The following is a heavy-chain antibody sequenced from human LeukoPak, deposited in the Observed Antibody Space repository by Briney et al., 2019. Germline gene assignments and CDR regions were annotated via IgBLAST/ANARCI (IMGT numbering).Heavy chain of an antibody. CDR1: GGSISSYY. J-gene: IGHJ4*02. D-gene: IGHD3-22*01. V-gene: IGHV4-59*08. CDR3: ATYYYDSSGYYSDY. Sequence: SETLSPTCTVSGGSISSYYWSWIRQPPGKGLEWIGYIYYSGSTNYNPSLKSRVTISVDTSKNQFSLKLSSVTAADTAVYYCATYYYDSSGYYSDYWGQGTLVTVSS. CDR2: IYYSGST.